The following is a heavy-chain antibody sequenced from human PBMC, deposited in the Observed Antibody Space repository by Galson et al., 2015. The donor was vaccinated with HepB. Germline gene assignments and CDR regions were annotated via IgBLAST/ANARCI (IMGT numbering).Heavy chain of an antibody. CDR2: INTSGGST. CDR1: GYTFTSYY. CDR3: ARDPIAVAGQYYYYYGMDV. Sequence: SVKVSCKASGYTFTSYYMHWVRQAPGQGLEWMGIINTSGGSTSYAQKFQGRVTMTRDTSTRTVYMELSSLRSEETAVYYCARDPIAVAGQYYYYYGMDVWGQGTTVTVSS. D-gene: IGHD6-19*01. V-gene: IGHV1-46*03. J-gene: IGHJ6*02.